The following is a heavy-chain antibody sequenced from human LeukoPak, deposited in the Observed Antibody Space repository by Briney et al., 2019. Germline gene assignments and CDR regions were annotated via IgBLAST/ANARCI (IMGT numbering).Heavy chain of an antibody. D-gene: IGHD3-10*01. CDR3: AREAYGEGAFDI. V-gene: IGHV1-69*05. CDR2: IIPIFGTA. J-gene: IGHJ3*02. Sequence: SVKVSCKASGGTFSSYAISWVRQAPGQGLEWMGGIIPIFGTANYAQKFQGRVTITTDESTSTAYMELSSLRSEDTAVYYCAREAYGEGAFDIWGQGTMVTVSS. CDR1: GGTFSSYA.